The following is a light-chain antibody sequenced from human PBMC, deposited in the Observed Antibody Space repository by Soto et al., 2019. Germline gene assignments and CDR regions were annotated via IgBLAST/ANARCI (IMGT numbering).Light chain of an antibody. CDR1: QDIGTY. Sequence: IRMTQSQSSFSASTGDRVSITCRATQDIGTYLAWYQQIPGKAPKLLIYAASTLQSGVPSRFSGSGSGTDFTLTISSLQPEDVATYYCQKYNSAPRTFGQGTKVDIK. J-gene: IGKJ1*01. CDR3: QKYNSAPRT. CDR2: AAS. V-gene: IGKV1-27*01.